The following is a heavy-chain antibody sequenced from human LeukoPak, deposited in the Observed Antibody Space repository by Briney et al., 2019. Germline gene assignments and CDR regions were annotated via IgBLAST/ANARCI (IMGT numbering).Heavy chain of an antibody. V-gene: IGHV4-4*07. CDR1: GGSISSYY. D-gene: IGHD2-2*01. J-gene: IGHJ2*01. Sequence: SETLSLTCTVSGGSISSYYWSWIRIRQPAGKGLEWIVRIHSSGNTNYNPSLKGRVTMSVDTSKNQFSLSLTSVTAADTAVYYCARTNAHLYFDLWGRGTLVSVSS. CDR2: IHSSGNT. CDR3: ARTNAHLYFDL.